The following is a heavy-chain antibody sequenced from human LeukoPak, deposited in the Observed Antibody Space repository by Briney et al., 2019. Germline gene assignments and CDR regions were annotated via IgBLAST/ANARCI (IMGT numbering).Heavy chain of an antibody. CDR1: GYSFTNFW. CDR2: MYPGDSDT. D-gene: IGHD4-17*01. J-gene: IGHJ4*02. V-gene: IGHV5-51*01. CDR3: ARGDYGDFRVFYTLFDY. Sequence: GESLKISCKGSGYSFTNFWIGWVRQMPGKGLEWMGIMYPGDSDTRYSPSFQGQVTISADKSISTAYLQWSSLKASDTAMYYCARGDYGDFRVFYTLFDYWGQGTLVTVSS.